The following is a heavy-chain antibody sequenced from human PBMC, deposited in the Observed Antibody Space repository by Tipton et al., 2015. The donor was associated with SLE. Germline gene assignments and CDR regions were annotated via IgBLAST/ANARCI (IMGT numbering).Heavy chain of an antibody. J-gene: IGHJ4*02. CDR3: SAWFNY. Sequence: SLRLSCTASEFTFGDYAMSWVRQAPGKGLEWVGFIRSKAYGGTTEYAASVKGRFTISRDNAKNTLYLQMNNLGVDDSGVYYCSAWFNYWGQGTLVTVSS. CDR1: EFTFGDYA. CDR2: IRSKAYGGTT. V-gene: IGHV3-49*04. D-gene: IGHD3-10*01.